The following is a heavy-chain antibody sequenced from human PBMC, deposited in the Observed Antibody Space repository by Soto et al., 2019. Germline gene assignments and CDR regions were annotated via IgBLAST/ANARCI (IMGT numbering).Heavy chain of an antibody. CDR2: ISSSSSYT. CDR3: AGFKGSGWSDYYGMDV. CDR1: GFTFSDYY. D-gene: IGHD6-19*01. J-gene: IGHJ6*02. V-gene: IGHV3-11*05. Sequence: QVQLVESGGGLVKPGGSLRLSCAASGFTFSDYYMSWIRQAPGKGLEWVSYISSSSSYTNYADSVKGRFTISRDNAKNLLYLKMNSLRAEDTAVYYCAGFKGSGWSDYYGMDVWGQGTTVTVSS.